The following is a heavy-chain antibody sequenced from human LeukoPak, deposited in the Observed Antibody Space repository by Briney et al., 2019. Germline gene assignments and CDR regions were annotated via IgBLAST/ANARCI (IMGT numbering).Heavy chain of an antibody. CDR1: GGSFSGYY. J-gene: IGHJ6*03. CDR3: AITHYDILTGYHKYMGV. D-gene: IGHD3-9*01. V-gene: IGHV4-34*01. Sequence: SETLSLTCAVYGGSFSGYYCSWIRQTPGKGLEWVGEINHGGSTSYTPSLKSRLTISVGSANNNFSLRVTSVTAADMAVYYCAITHYDILTGYHKYMGVWGKGTTVTISS. CDR2: INHGGST.